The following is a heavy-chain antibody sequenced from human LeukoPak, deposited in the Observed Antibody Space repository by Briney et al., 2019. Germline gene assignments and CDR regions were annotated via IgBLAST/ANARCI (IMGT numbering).Heavy chain of an antibody. V-gene: IGHV1-46*01. Sequence: GASVKVSCKASGYTFTSYYMHWVRQAPGQGLEWMGIINPSGGSTSYAQKFRGRVTMTRDTSTSTVYMELSSLRSEDTAVYYCASGMVVTPDEPIFYYYYYMDVWGKGTTATVSS. CDR3: ASGMVVTPDEPIFYYYYYMDV. CDR1: GYTFTSYY. J-gene: IGHJ6*03. D-gene: IGHD4-23*01. CDR2: INPSGGST.